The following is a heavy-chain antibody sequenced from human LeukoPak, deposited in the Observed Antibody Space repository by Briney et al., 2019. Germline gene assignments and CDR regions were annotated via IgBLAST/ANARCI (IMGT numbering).Heavy chain of an antibody. D-gene: IGHD6-19*01. V-gene: IGHV4-59*08. CDR2: IYYSGSA. CDR1: GGSISSYY. J-gene: IGHJ5*02. CDR3: ARLFNGWENWFDP. Sequence: PSETLSLTCTVSGGSISSYYWSWIRQPPGEGLEWIGYIYYSGSANYNPSLKSRVTISVDTSKNHFSLRLSSVTAADTAVYYCARLFNGWENWFDPWGQGTLVTVSP.